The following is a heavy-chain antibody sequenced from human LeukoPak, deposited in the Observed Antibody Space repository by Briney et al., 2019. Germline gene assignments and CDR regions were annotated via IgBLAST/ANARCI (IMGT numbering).Heavy chain of an antibody. CDR1: GGSFSGYY. CDR3: ARFVDTTMNIFI. D-gene: IGHD5-18*01. V-gene: IGHV4-34*01. J-gene: IGHJ3*02. Sequence: SETLSLTCAVYGGSFSGYYWSWIRRPPGKGLEWIGEINHSGSTNYNPSLKSRVTISVDTSKDQFSLNLYSVTAADTAVYYCARFVDTTMNIFIWGQGTMVPASS. CDR2: INHSGST.